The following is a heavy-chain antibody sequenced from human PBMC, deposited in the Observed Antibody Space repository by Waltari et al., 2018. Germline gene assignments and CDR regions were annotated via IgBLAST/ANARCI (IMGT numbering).Heavy chain of an antibody. CDR1: GGSISSSSYY. CDR3: ARDQGIAARAPY. Sequence: QLQLQESGPGLVKPSETLSLTCTVSGGSISSSSYYWGWIRQPPGKGLEWIGSIYYSGSTYSNPSLKSRVTISVDTSKNQFSLKLSSVTAADTAVYYCARDQGIAARAPYWGQGTLVTVSS. CDR2: IYYSGST. V-gene: IGHV4-39*07. J-gene: IGHJ4*02. D-gene: IGHD6-6*01.